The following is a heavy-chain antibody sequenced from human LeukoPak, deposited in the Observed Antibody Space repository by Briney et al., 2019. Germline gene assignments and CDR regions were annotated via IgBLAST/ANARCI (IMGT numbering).Heavy chain of an antibody. J-gene: IGHJ4*02. CDR2: INQDGSQK. CDR3: ARAVAARSSY. D-gene: IGHD6-6*01. CDR1: GFTLSSYW. V-gene: IGHV3-7*01. Sequence: SGGSLRLSCAASGFTLSSYWMSWVRQAPGKGLEWVANINQDGSQKYYVDSVKGRFTISRDNAKNSLYLQMNSLRAEDTAVYYCARAVAARSSYWGQGTLVTVSS.